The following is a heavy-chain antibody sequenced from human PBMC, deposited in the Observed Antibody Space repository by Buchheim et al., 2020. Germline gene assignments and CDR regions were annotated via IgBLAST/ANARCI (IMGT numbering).Heavy chain of an antibody. CDR3: GPLWANNY. CDR1: GFTFSSYW. V-gene: IGHV3-30*03. Sequence: VQLVESGGGLVQPGGSLRLSCAASGFTFSSYWMHWVRQAPGKGLEWVSVISYDGRGTYYGDSVKGRFTVSRDNSKNMLYLEMNSLQPEDTAVYYCGPLWANNYWGQGT. D-gene: IGHD1-26*01. CDR2: ISYDGRGT. J-gene: IGHJ4*02.